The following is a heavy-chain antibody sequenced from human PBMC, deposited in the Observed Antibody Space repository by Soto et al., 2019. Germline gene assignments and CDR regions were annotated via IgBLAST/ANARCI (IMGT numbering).Heavy chain of an antibody. CDR1: GCTFSNYW. V-gene: IGHV3-74*01. Sequence: GGSLRLSCAASGCTFSNYWIHWVRQAPGKGLVWVSRIKSDGSITNYADSVKGRFTISRDNAKNTVYVEMNSLRAEDTAVYYCARGGRGGYYKDAWGKGTTVTVSS. J-gene: IGHJ6*03. CDR2: IKSDGSIT. D-gene: IGHD3-10*01. CDR3: ARGGRGGYYKDA.